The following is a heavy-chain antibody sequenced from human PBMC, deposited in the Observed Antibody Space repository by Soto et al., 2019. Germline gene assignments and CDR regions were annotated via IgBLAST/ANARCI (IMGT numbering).Heavy chain of an antibody. V-gene: IGHV3-53*01. Sequence: PGGSLRLSXAASGFTVSSNYMSWVRQAPGKGLGWVSVIYSGGSTYYADSVKGRFTISRDNSKNTLYLQMNSLRAEDTAVYYCARDAAYYYDSSGYYYYYYGMDVWGQGTTVTVSS. CDR3: ARDAAYYYDSSGYYYYYYGMDV. CDR1: GFTVSSNY. CDR2: IYSGGST. D-gene: IGHD3-22*01. J-gene: IGHJ6*02.